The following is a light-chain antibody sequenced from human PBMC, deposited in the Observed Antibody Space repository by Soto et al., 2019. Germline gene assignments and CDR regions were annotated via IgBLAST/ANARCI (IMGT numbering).Light chain of an antibody. CDR1: QSVSSNY. Sequence: EIVMTQSPGTLSLSPGETATLCCRASQSVSSNYVAWFHQKPGQAPRLLIYGASSRASGIPDRFSGSGSGTDFTLTISSLLSEDFAVYYCHQYYKWPLTFGGGTKVDIK. V-gene: IGKV3-20*01. J-gene: IGKJ4*01. CDR2: GAS. CDR3: HQYYKWPLT.